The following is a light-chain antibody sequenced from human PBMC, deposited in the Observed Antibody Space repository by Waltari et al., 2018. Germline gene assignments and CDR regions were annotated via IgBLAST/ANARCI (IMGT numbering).Light chain of an antibody. CDR3: QSYDSSLSDSYVV. CDR2: ANS. J-gene: IGLJ2*01. Sequence: QSVLTQPPSVSGAPGQRVTISCTGSSSNIGAGYDVHWYLQLPGTAPKLLIYANSKRPSGVPDRFSGSKSATSASLAITGLQAEDEAHYYCQSYDSSLSDSYVVFGGGTKLTVL. CDR1: SSNIGAGYD. V-gene: IGLV1-40*01.